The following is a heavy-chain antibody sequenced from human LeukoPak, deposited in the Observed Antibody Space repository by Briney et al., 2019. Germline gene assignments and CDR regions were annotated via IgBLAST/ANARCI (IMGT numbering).Heavy chain of an antibody. CDR3: ARGRIVGATTREGGDY. CDR1: GGSFSGYY. V-gene: IGHV4-34*01. Sequence: PSETLSLTCAVYGGSFSGYYWSWIRQPPGKGLEWIGEINHRGSTNHNPSLKSRVTISVDTSKNQFSLKLSSVTAADTAVYYCARGRIVGATTREGGDYWGQGTLVTVSS. J-gene: IGHJ4*02. CDR2: INHRGST. D-gene: IGHD1-26*01.